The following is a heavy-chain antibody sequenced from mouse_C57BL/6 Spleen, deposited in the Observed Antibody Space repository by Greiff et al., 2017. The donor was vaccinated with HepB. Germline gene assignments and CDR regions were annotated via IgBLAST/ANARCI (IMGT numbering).Heavy chain of an antibody. D-gene: IGHD2-3*01. V-gene: IGHV3-8*01. CDR3: ARGEDDGYSWYFDV. J-gene: IGHJ1*03. CDR2: ISYSGST. Sequence: VQLKESGPGLAKPSQTLSLTCSVTGYSITSDYWNWIRKFPGNTLEYMGYISYSGSTYYNPSLKSRISMTRDTSKNQYYLQLNSVTTEDTATDYCARGEDDGYSWYFDVWGTGTTVTVSS. CDR1: GYSITSDY.